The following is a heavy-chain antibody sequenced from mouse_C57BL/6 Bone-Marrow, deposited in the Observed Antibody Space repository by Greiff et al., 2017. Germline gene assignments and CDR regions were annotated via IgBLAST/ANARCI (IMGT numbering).Heavy chain of an antibody. Sequence: DVKLQESGAELVRPGASVKLSCTASGFNIKDDYMHWVKQRPEQGLEWIGWIDPENGDTEYASKFQGKATITADTSSNTAYLQLSSLTSEDTAVYYCTTYPGPFAYWGQGTLVTVSA. CDR1: GFNIKDDY. V-gene: IGHV14-4*01. J-gene: IGHJ3*01. CDR2: IDPENGDT. D-gene: IGHD3-3*01. CDR3: TTYPGPFAY.